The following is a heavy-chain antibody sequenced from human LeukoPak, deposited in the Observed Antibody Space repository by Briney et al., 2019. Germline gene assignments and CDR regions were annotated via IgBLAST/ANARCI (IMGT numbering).Heavy chain of an antibody. CDR1: GFTSSRHW. D-gene: IGHD4/OR15-4a*01. CDR2: IKEDASEE. CDR3: ARLMTMPSFDY. V-gene: IGHV3-7*03. Sequence: GGSLRLSCAVSGFTSSRHWMSWVRQTPEKGLEWVANIKEDASEENYVDSVKGRFTISRDNAKNSLYLQMNSLRVEDTAVYYCARLMTMPSFDYWGQGTPVTVSS. J-gene: IGHJ4*02.